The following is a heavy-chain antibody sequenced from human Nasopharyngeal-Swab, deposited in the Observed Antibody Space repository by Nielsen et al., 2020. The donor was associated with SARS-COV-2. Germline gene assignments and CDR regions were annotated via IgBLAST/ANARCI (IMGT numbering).Heavy chain of an antibody. CDR3: ARIEDCSSTICYVYFDY. D-gene: IGHD2-2*01. V-gene: IGHV4-34*01. CDR2: INHSGST. Sequence: WIRQPQGKGLEWIGEINHSGSTNYNPALKSRVTISVDTSKNQLSLKLSSVTAADTAVYYCARIEDCSSTICYVYFDYWGQGTLVTVSS. J-gene: IGHJ4*02.